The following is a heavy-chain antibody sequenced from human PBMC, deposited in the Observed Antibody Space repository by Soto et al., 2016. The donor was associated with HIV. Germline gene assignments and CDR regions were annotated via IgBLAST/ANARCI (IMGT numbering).Heavy chain of an antibody. J-gene: IGHJ4*02. V-gene: IGHV1-2*02. CDR3: ARDSGRFGEFVDY. Sequence: QVQLVQSGAEVKKPGASVKVSCKASGYTFTSYAITWVRQAPGQGLEWMGWINPNSGGTNYAQKFQGRVTMTRDTSISTAYMELSRLRSDDTAVYYCARDSGRFGEFVDYWGQGTLVTVSS. CDR2: INPNSGGT. D-gene: IGHD3-10*01. CDR1: GYTFTSYA.